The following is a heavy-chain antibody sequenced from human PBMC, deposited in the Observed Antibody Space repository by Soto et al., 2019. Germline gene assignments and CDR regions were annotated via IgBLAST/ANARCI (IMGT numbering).Heavy chain of an antibody. V-gene: IGHV3-23*01. CDR2: ISGSADGT. J-gene: IGHJ3*01. CDR3: AKDTVGGYSFWSGYYSDGLDV. CDR1: GFTFDSYA. D-gene: IGHD3-3*01. Sequence: EVKLLESGGGLAQPGGSLRLSCVGSGFTFDSYAISWVRQAPGERLQWIAAISGSADGTDYAHSVRGRFTISRDNAKKTGHLQMDRLRVEDTAVYFCAKDTVGGYSFWSGYYSDGLDVWGQGTLGTVS.